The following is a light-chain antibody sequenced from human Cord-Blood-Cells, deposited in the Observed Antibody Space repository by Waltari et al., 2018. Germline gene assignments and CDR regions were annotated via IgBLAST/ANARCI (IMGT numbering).Light chain of an antibody. CDR1: PSLLHSNGYNY. Sequence: EIVLPQSPLSLPVPPVEPASISCRSSPSLLHSNGYNYLDWYLQKPGQSPQLLIYLGSNRASGVPDRFSGSGSGTDFTLKISRVEAEDVGVYYCMQALQTLQTTLTFSGGTKVDIK. CDR3: MQALQTLQTTLT. V-gene: IGKV2-28*01. CDR2: LGS. J-gene: IGKJ4*01.